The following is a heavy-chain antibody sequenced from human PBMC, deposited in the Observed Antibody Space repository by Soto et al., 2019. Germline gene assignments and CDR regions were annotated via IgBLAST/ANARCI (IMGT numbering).Heavy chain of an antibody. D-gene: IGHD2-2*02. Sequence: ASVKVSCKASGYTFTSYGISWVRQAPGQGLEWMGWISAYNGNTNYAQKLQGRVTMTTDTSTSTAYMELRSLRSDDTAVYYCARDVDIVVVQADIGKGVSYYYGMDVWGQGTTVTVSS. CDR1: GYTFTSYG. CDR2: ISAYNGNT. J-gene: IGHJ6*02. CDR3: ARDVDIVVVQADIGKGVSYYYGMDV. V-gene: IGHV1-18*01.